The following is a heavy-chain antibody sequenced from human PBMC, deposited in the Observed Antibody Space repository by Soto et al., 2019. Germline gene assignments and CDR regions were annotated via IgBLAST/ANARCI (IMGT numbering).Heavy chain of an antibody. CDR1: GFTFSSYA. Sequence: GGSLRLSCPASGFTFSSYAMSWVRQAPGKGLEWVSAISGSGGSTYYADSAKGRFTISRDNSKNTLYLQMNSLRAEDTAVYYCAKDGIVVVPAAIRYGMDVWGQGTTVTVSS. CDR3: AKDGIVVVPAAIRYGMDV. D-gene: IGHD2-2*01. CDR2: ISGSGGST. V-gene: IGHV3-23*01. J-gene: IGHJ6*02.